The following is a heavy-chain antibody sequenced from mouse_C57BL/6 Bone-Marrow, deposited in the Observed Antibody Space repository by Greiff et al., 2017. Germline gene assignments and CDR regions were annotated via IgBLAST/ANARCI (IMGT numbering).Heavy chain of an antibody. V-gene: IGHV1-39*01. J-gene: IGHJ3*01. CDR1: GYSFTDYN. CDR3: AREATFAWFAY. Sequence: EVQLKQSGPELVQPGASVKISCQASGYSFTDYNLNWVKQSNGTSLEWIGVLNPNYVTPSYNQKFKGKATLTVDQSSRSAYMQLNSLTSEDSAVYYCAREATFAWFAYWGQGTLVTVSA. CDR2: LNPNYVTP. D-gene: IGHD3-2*02.